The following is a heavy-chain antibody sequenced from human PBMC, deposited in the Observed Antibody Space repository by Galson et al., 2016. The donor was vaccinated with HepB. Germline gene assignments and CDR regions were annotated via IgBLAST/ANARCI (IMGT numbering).Heavy chain of an antibody. J-gene: IGHJ4*02. CDR3: VRERGEQSEFDH. Sequence: SLRLSCAASGFTFSSYGMHWVRQAPGKGLEWVAVIWYDGSNKYYADSVKGRFTISRDNSKNTLYLQMNSLRAEDTAVYYCVRERGEQSEFDHWGQGAQVTVSS. D-gene: IGHD1/OR15-1a*01. CDR1: GFTFSSYG. V-gene: IGHV3-33*01. CDR2: IWYDGSNK.